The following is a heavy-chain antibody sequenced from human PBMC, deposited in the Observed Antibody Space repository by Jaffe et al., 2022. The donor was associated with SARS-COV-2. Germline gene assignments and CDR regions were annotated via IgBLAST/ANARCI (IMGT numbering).Heavy chain of an antibody. J-gene: IGHJ5*02. CDR1: GFSLSTSGVG. CDR3: AHIYSTDWSMTA. CDR2: IYWDDVK. Sequence: QITLKESGPTLVKPTQALTLTCTFSGFSLSTSGVGVGWIRQPPGEALEWLALIYWDDVKRFSPSLKSRLTITKGTSKNQVVLTMTNMDPVDTATYFCAHIYSTDWSMTAWGPGTLVTVSS. D-gene: IGHD3-9*01. V-gene: IGHV2-5*02.